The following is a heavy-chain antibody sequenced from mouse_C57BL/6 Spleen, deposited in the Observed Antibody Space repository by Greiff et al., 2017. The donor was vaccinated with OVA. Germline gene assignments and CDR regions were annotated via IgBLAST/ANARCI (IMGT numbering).Heavy chain of an antibody. D-gene: IGHD2-4*01. Sequence: VKLQQSGPGLVAPSQSLSITCTVSGFSLTSYAISWVRQPPGKGLEWLGVIWTGGGTNYNSALKSRLSISKDNSKSQVFLKMNSLQTDDTARYYCARSYYDYDDYAMDYWGQGTSVTVSS. V-gene: IGHV2-9-1*01. CDR1: GFSLTSYA. CDR2: IWTGGGT. CDR3: ARSYYDYDDYAMDY. J-gene: IGHJ4*01.